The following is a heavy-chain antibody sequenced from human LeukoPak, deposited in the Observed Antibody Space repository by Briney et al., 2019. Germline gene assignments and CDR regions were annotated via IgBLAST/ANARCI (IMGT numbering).Heavy chain of an antibody. CDR3: AREILRLDY. CDR2: INTNTGNP. J-gene: IGHJ4*02. V-gene: IGHV7-4-1*02. Sequence: VSSVKVSCKASGYTFTGYYMHWVRQAPGQGLEWMGWINTNTGNPTYAQGFTGRFVFSLDTSVSTAYLQISSLKAEDTAVYYCAREILRLDYWGQGTLVTVSS. D-gene: IGHD2/OR15-2a*01. CDR1: GYTFTGYY.